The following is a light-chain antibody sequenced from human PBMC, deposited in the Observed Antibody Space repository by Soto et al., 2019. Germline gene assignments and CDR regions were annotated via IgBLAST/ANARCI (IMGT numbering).Light chain of an antibody. Sequence: QSVLTQPPSVSGAPGQRVTISCTGSSSSIGAGYDVHWYQQLPGTAPKLLIYGNSNRPSGIPDRFSGSRSGTSASLAITELQAEDEADYTCQSYDSSLSALFGPGTSSPS. CDR2: GNS. V-gene: IGLV1-40*01. J-gene: IGLJ1*01. CDR1: SSSIGAGYD. CDR3: QSYDSSLSAL.